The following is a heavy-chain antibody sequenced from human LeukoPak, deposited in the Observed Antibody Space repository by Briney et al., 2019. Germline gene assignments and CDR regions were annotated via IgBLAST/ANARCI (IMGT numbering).Heavy chain of an antibody. Sequence: SQTLSLTCTVSGGSISSGNYYWSWIRQPAGKGLEWIGRIYTSGSTNYNPSLKSRVAISVDTSKNQFSLKLSSVTATDTAVYYCARKVCSGGSCYNDYWGQGTLVTVSS. CDR3: ARKVCSGGSCYNDY. J-gene: IGHJ4*02. D-gene: IGHD2-15*01. CDR2: IYTSGST. V-gene: IGHV4-61*02. CDR1: GGSISSGNYY.